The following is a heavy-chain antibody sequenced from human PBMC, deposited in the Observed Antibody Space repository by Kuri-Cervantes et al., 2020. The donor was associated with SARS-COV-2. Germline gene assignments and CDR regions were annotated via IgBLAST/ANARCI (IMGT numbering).Heavy chain of an antibody. V-gene: IGHV3-9*01. D-gene: IGHD3-3*01. CDR1: GFTFDDYA. Sequence: SLKISCAASGFTFDDYAMHWVRQAPGKGLEWVSGISWNSGSIGYADSVKGRFTISRDNAKNSLYLQMNSLRAEDTAVYYCARDGLRFLEWLSSGMDVWGQGTTVTVSS. CDR3: ARDGLRFLEWLSSGMDV. CDR2: ISWNSGSI. J-gene: IGHJ6*02.